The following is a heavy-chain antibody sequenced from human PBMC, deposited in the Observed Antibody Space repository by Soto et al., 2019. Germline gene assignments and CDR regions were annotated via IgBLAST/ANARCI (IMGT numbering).Heavy chain of an antibody. J-gene: IGHJ6*02. CDR2: IYYSGST. Sequence: PSETLSLTCTVSGGSISSGGYYCSWILHHPGKGLEWIGYIYYSGSTYYNPSLKSRVTISVHTSKHQFSLKLSSVPAADTAVYYCARGGTYYDFWSGYYRDYYGMEVWGQGTPVTVSS. CDR1: GGSISSGGYY. CDR3: ARGGTYYDFWSGYYRDYYGMEV. V-gene: IGHV4-31*03. D-gene: IGHD3-3*01.